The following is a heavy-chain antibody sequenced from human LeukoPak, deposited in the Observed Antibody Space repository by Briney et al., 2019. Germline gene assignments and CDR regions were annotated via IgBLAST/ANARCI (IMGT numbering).Heavy chain of an antibody. CDR2: ISSSSSYI. Sequence: PGGSLRLSCAASGFIFSSYSMNWVRQAPGKGLEWVSSISSSSSYIYYADSVKGRFTISRDNAKNSLYLQMNSLRAEDAAVYYCARDLRGGAFDIWGQGTMVTVSS. CDR3: ARDLRGGAFDI. CDR1: GFIFSSYS. J-gene: IGHJ3*02. V-gene: IGHV3-21*01. D-gene: IGHD1-26*01.